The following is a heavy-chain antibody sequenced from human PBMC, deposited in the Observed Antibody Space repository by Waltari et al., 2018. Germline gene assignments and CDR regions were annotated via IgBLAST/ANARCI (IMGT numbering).Heavy chain of an antibody. J-gene: IGHJ4*02. CDR1: GYTFSGYY. CDR3: ARDLYDSRVPGDYFDY. Sequence: QVHLVQSGAEVRKPGASVKVSCKGSGYTFSGYYIQWLRQDPGQGLEWMGVFDPNTGGTKLAQKFQGRVTMTRDTSINTVYMELSSLGSDDTAIYYCARDLYDSRVPGDYFDYWGQGTLVTVSS. V-gene: IGHV1-2*02. CDR2: FDPNTGGT. D-gene: IGHD3-16*01.